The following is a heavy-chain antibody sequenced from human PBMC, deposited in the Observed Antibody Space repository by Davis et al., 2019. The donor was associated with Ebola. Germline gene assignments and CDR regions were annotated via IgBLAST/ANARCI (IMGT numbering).Heavy chain of an antibody. D-gene: IGHD3-22*01. CDR2: IYYSGST. Sequence: MPSETLSLTCTVSGGSISSSSYYWGWIRQPPGKGLEWIGTIYYSGSTYNNPSLKSRVTISVDTSKNQFSLKLSSVTAADTAVYYCASTELVVPYFWRYWGQGTLVTVSS. V-gene: IGHV4-39*01. CDR1: GGSISSSSYY. CDR3: ASTELVVPYFWRY. J-gene: IGHJ4*02.